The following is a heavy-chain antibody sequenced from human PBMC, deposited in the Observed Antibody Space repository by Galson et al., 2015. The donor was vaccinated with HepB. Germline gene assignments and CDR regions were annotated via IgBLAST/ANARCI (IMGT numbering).Heavy chain of an antibody. V-gene: IGHV1-2*02. CDR3: ARGLYSSSSVGIDY. D-gene: IGHD6-6*01. Sequence: PVKVSCKASGYTFTGYYMHWVRQAPGQGLEWMGWINPNSGGTNYAQKFQGRVTMTRDTSISTAYMELSRLRSEDTATYYCARGLYSSSSVGIDYWGQGTLVTVSS. CDR1: GYTFTGYY. J-gene: IGHJ4*02. CDR2: INPNSGGT.